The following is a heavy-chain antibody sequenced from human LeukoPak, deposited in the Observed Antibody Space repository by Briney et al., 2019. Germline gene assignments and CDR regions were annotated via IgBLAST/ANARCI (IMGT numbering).Heavy chain of an antibody. J-gene: IGHJ4*02. CDR1: GGSISSHY. D-gene: IGHD3-22*01. Sequence: SETLSLTCTVSGGSISSHYWTWIRQPPGKGLEWIGSIYYSGSTYYNPSLKSRVTISIDTSKNQFSLKLSSVTAADTAVYYCASHYYDRSGYYFWGQGTLVTVSS. CDR3: ASHYYDRSGYYF. CDR2: IYYSGST. V-gene: IGHV4-59*08.